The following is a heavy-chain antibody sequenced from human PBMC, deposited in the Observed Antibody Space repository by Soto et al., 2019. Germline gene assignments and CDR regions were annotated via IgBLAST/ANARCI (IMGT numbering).Heavy chain of an antibody. CDR3: ARGGLTPVTTVGAYDGAFDI. CDR2: VTPGGRS. Sequence: QVQLQQWGAGLLKPSETLSLTCAVYGGSFNSYFWNWVRQPPGKGLEWIGEVTPGGRSNYNPSLKTRVTISKDTSKNQFSLKLSSVTAADTAVYYCARGGLTPVTTVGAYDGAFDIWGQGTMVTVS. J-gene: IGHJ3*02. CDR1: GGSFNSYF. D-gene: IGHD4-17*01. V-gene: IGHV4-34*01.